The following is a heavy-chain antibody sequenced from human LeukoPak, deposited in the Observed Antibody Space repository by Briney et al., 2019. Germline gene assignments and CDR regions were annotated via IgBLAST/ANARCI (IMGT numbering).Heavy chain of an antibody. J-gene: IGHJ4*02. CDR2: TYYRAKWYT. D-gene: IGHD3-10*01. V-gene: IGHV6-1*01. Sequence: SQTLSLTCDISGDSVSSNSAAWNWIRQSPSGGLEWLGRTYYRAKWYTDYAVSVKSRISINPDTSQNQFSLQLNSVTPEDTAVYYCARAASPYYYGSGSYYSRFDYWGQGTLVTVSS. CDR3: ARAASPYYYGSGSYYSRFDY. CDR1: GDSVSSNSAA.